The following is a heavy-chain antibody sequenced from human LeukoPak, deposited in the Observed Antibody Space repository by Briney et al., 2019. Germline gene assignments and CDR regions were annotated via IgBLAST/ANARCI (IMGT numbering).Heavy chain of an antibody. CDR3: ANSWYNRYWYFDL. J-gene: IGHJ2*01. CDR2: IYYSGST. CDR1: SGSISSSSYY. Sequence: PSETLSLTCTVSSGSISSSSYYWGWIRQPPGKGLEWIGYIYYSGSTYYNPSLKSRINISVDTSKNQFSLNLSSVTAADTAVYYCANSWYNRYWYFDLWGRGTLVTVSS. V-gene: IGHV4-30-4*08. D-gene: IGHD1-1*01.